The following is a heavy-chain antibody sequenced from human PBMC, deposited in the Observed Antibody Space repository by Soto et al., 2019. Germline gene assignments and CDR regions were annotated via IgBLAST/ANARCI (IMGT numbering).Heavy chain of an antibody. CDR3: ARDKGGSYDYSGMDV. CDR1: GFTFSSYA. J-gene: IGHJ6*02. V-gene: IGHV3-30-3*01. Sequence: QVQLVESGGGVVQPGRSLRLSCAASGFTFSSYAMHWVRQAPGKGLEWVAVISYDGSNKYYADSVKGRFTISRDNSKNTLYLQMNSLRAEDTAVYYCARDKGGSYDYSGMDVWGQGTTVTVSS. CDR2: ISYDGSNK. D-gene: IGHD1-26*01.